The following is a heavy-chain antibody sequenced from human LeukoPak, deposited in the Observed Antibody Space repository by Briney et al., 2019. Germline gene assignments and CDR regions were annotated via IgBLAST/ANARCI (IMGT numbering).Heavy chain of an antibody. D-gene: IGHD3-3*01. CDR3: ARGHKLRFLEWLSSYYFDY. V-gene: IGHV1-18*01. Sequence: ASVKVSCKASGYTFTSYGISWVRQAPGQGLEWMGWISAYNGNTNHAQKLQGRVTMTTDTSTSTAYMELRSLRSDDTAVYYCARGHKLRFLEWLSSYYFDYWGQGTLVTVSS. CDR1: GYTFTSYG. J-gene: IGHJ4*02. CDR2: ISAYNGNT.